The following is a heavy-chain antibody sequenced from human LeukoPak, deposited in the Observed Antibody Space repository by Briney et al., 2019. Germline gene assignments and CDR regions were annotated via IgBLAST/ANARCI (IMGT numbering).Heavy chain of an antibody. D-gene: IGHD6-13*01. CDR2: ISWDGGST. J-gene: IGHJ4*02. Sequence: PGRSLRLSCAASGFTFDDYAMHWVRQAPGKGLEWVSLISWDGGSTYYADSVKGRFTISRDNSKTSLYLQMNSLRSEDTALYYCAKDVRGSTSWYGLDYWGQGTLVTVSS. V-gene: IGHV3-43D*03. CDR3: AKDVRGSTSWYGLDY. CDR1: GFTFDDYA.